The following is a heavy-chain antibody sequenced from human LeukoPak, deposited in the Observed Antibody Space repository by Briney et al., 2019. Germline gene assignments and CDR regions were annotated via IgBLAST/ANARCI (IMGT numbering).Heavy chain of an antibody. CDR2: IIPIFGTA. CDR1: GYTFTSYA. Sequence: SVKVSCKASGYTFTSYAMNWVRQAPGRGLEWMGGIIPIFGTANYAQKFQGRVTIIADKSTSTAYMELSSLRSEDTAVYYCARSLLVRDTATYDYWGQGTLVTVSS. V-gene: IGHV1-69*06. CDR3: ARSLLVRDTATYDY. D-gene: IGHD5-18*01. J-gene: IGHJ4*02.